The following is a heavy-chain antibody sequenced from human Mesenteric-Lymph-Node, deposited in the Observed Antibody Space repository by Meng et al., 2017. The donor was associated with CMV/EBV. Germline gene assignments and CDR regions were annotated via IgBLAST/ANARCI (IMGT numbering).Heavy chain of an antibody. J-gene: IGHJ1*01. Sequence: SFSGYYRGWIRQPPGKGLEWIGEINHSGSTNYNPSLKSRVTISVDTSKNQFSLKLSSVTAADTAVYYCARGPGYCSGGSCYSLYFQHWGQGTLVTVSS. V-gene: IGHV4-34*01. CDR2: INHSGST. D-gene: IGHD2-15*01. CDR1: SFSGYY. CDR3: ARGPGYCSGGSCYSLYFQH.